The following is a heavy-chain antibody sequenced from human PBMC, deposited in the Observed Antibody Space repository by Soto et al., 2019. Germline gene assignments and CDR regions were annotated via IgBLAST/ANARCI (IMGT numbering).Heavy chain of an antibody. V-gene: IGHV3-30-3*01. CDR2: ISYDGSNK. D-gene: IGHD6-19*01. Sequence: GGSLRLSCAAYGFTFSSYAMHWVRQAPGKGLEWVAVISYDGSNKYYADSVKGRFTISRDNSKNTLYLQMNSLRAEDTAVYYCARGMSEGPFAQWLAGSLNYFDYWGQGTLVTVSS. CDR3: ARGMSEGPFAQWLAGSLNYFDY. CDR1: GFTFSSYA. J-gene: IGHJ4*02.